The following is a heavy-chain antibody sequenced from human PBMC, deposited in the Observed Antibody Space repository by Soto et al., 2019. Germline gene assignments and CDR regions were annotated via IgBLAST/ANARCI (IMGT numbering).Heavy chain of an antibody. V-gene: IGHV3-33*01. CDR2: IWDDGSNK. J-gene: IGHJ4*02. CDR3: ARDRPRHRDFDY. Sequence: QVQLVESGGGVVQPGRSLRLSCAASGFTFSSYGMHWVRQAPGKGLEWVAVIWDDGSNKYYADSVKGRFTISRDNSKNTLYLQMNSLRAEDTAVYYCARDRPRHRDFDYWGQGTLVTVSS. CDR1: GFTFSSYG.